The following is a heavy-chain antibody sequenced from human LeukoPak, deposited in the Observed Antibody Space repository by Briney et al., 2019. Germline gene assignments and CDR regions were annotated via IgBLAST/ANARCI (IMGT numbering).Heavy chain of an antibody. CDR2: IYNSGNT. V-gene: IGHV4-39*01. CDR1: GGSISSTIHY. D-gene: IGHD3-16*01. CDR3: ARHDSFGIRKVWDY. Sequence: SETLSLTCTVSGGSISSTIHYWGWIRQPPGKGLEWIGSIYNSGNTYYNASLKGRVTKSADTSKNQFSLKLSSVTAADTAVHYCARHDSFGIRKVWDYWGQGTLVTVSS. J-gene: IGHJ4*02.